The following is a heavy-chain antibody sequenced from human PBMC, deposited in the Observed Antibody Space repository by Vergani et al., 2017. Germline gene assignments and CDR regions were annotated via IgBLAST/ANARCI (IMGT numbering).Heavy chain of an antibody. D-gene: IGHD3-10*01. CDR1: GGSISSGGYY. V-gene: IGHV4-31*03. Sequence: QVQLQESGPGLVKPSQTLSLTCTVSGGSISSGGYYWSWIRQHPGKGLEWIRYIYYSGNTYYNPSLKGRVTISVDTSKNQFSLKLSSVTAADTAVYYCRYSGSPSSGYFDYWGQGTLVTVSS. CDR2: IYYSGNT. CDR3: RYSGSPSSGYFDY. J-gene: IGHJ4*02.